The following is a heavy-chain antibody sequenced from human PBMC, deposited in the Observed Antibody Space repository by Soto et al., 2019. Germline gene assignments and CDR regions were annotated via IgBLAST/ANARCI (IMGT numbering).Heavy chain of an antibody. Sequence: PGGSLRLSCAASGFTFSSYAMHWVRQAPGKGLEYVSAISSNGGSTYYANSVKGRFTISRDNSKNPLYLQMGSLRAEDMAVYYCARSKRFLEWLPTPLDVWGKGTTVTVSS. CDR2: ISSNGGST. V-gene: IGHV3-64*01. CDR1: GFTFSSYA. CDR3: ARSKRFLEWLPTPLDV. J-gene: IGHJ6*04. D-gene: IGHD3-3*01.